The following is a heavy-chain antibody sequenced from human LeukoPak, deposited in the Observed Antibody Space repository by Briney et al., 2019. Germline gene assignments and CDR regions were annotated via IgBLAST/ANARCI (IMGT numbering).Heavy chain of an antibody. J-gene: IGHJ4*02. CDR2: IFTTGGA. Sequence: SETLSLTCTVSGGSIGTYYWSWIRQPGGKGLEWIGRIFTTGGANYNPSLKSRVTMSLDTSKNLFSLKLNSVTAADTAVYYCVRDGPSWGLLWGQGALATVSS. CDR3: VRDGPSWGLL. CDR1: GGSIGTYY. D-gene: IGHD7-27*01. V-gene: IGHV4-4*07.